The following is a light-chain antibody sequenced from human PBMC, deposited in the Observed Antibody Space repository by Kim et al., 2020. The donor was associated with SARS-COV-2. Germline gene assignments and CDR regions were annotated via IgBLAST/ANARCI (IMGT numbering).Light chain of an antibody. J-gene: IGKJ2*01. CDR1: QSLLYSSNNKNY. Sequence: DIVMTQSPDSLAVSLGERATINCKSSQSLLYSSNNKNYLAWYQHKPGQPPKLLIYWASMRESGVPDRFSGSGSGTYFTLTISSLQPEDAAVYYCQHYYGSPYTFGQGTKLEI. CDR2: WAS. V-gene: IGKV4-1*01. CDR3: QHYYGSPYT.